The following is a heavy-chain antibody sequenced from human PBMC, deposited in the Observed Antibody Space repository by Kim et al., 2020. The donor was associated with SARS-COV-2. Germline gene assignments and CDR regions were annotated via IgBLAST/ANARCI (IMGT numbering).Heavy chain of an antibody. CDR1: GTFSSYA. CDR2: IIPILGIA. Sequence: GTFSSYAISWVRQAPGQGLEWMGRIIPILGIANYAQKFQGRVTITADKSTSTAYMELSSLRSEDTAVYYCAGGIAVAGTWWYFDLWGRGTLAT. D-gene: IGHD6-19*01. CDR3: AGGIAVAGTWWYFDL. J-gene: IGHJ2*01. V-gene: IGHV1-69*04.